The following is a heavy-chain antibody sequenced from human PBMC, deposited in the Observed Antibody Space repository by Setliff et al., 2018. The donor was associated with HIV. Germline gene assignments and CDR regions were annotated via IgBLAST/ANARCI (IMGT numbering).Heavy chain of an antibody. CDR3: ARQLSNSLEC. V-gene: IGHV1-2*02. J-gene: IGHJ4*02. CDR1: GGTFSTYS. D-gene: IGHD1-1*01. CDR2: ISPNNGDT. Sequence: ASVKVSCKASGGTFSTYSMNWVRQAPGQGLEWMGWISPNNGDTTIPQRFRGRVTMTRDTSINTAYMELSGLRSDDTAVYYCARQLSNSLECWGQGTPVTVSS.